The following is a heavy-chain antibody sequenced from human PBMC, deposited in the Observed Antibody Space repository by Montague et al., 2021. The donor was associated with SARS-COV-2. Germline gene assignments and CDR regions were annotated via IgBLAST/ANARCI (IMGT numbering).Heavy chain of an antibody. Sequence: SETLSLTCTVSGGSISSYYWSWIRQPPGKGLDWIGYIYYSGSTNCNPYLKSRVTTSVDTSKNQFSLKLSSVSAADTAVYYCASLGLQLLGGHYFDYWGQGTLVTVSS. CDR3: ASLGLQLLGGHYFDY. CDR1: GGSISSYY. CDR2: IYYSGST. D-gene: IGHD5-24*01. V-gene: IGHV4-59*08. J-gene: IGHJ4*02.